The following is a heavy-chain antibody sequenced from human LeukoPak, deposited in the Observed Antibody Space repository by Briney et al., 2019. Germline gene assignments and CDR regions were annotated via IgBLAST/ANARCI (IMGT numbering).Heavy chain of an antibody. Sequence: GGSLRLSCAASGFTFSSYAMSWVRQAPGKGLDWVSSINGGGGSTYYAGSVKGRFTISRDDSKNTLYLQMNSLRAEDTAVYYCAKIGANVGFWGQGTLVTVSS. CDR2: INGGGGST. V-gene: IGHV3-23*01. J-gene: IGHJ4*02. CDR3: AKIGANVGF. D-gene: IGHD4/OR15-4a*01. CDR1: GFTFSSYA.